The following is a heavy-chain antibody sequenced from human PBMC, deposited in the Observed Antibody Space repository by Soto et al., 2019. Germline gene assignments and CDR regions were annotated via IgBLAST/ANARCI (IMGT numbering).Heavy chain of an antibody. D-gene: IGHD3-22*01. Sequence: ASVKASCKASGYTFTGYYMHWVRQAPGQGLEWMGWINPNSGGTNYAQKFQGRVTMTRDTYISTAYMELSRLRSDDTAVYYCARRARAGYDSSGYYPFDYWGQGTLVTVSS. V-gene: IGHV1-2*02. CDR2: INPNSGGT. J-gene: IGHJ4*02. CDR3: ARRARAGYDSSGYYPFDY. CDR1: GYTFTGYY.